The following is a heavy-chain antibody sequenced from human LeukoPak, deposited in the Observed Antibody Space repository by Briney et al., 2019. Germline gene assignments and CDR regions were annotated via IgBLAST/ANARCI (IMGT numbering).Heavy chain of an antibody. CDR1: GYTFTDYY. Sequence: ASVKVSCKASGYTFTDYYMHWVRQAPGQGLEWMGWINPNSGGTDSARNFQGRVTMTRDTSISTVYMELSRLTSDDTAVYYCARDRSRYFDHWGQGTLLTVSS. D-gene: IGHD1-26*01. J-gene: IGHJ4*02. CDR3: ARDRSRYFDH. V-gene: IGHV1-2*02. CDR2: INPNSGGT.